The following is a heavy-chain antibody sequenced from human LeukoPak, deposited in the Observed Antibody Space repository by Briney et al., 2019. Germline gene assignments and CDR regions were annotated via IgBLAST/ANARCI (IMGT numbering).Heavy chain of an antibody. D-gene: IGHD5-24*01. J-gene: IGHJ4*02. CDR3: ARDRVEMATIMFDY. CDR2: INSDGSST. Sequence: GGSLRLSCAASGFTFSSYWMHWVRQAPGKGLVWVSRINSDGSSTSYADSVKGRFTISRDNAKNSLYLQMNSLRAEDTAVYYCARDRVEMATIMFDYWGQGTLVTVSS. CDR1: GFTFSSYW. V-gene: IGHV3-74*01.